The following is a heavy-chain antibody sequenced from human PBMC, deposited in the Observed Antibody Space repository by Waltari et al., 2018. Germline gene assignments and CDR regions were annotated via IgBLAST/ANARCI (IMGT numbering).Heavy chain of an antibody. Sequence: QVQLQQWGAGLLKPSEILSLTCAIYGRSFSGHYWSWIRQPPGKGLEWMGEISHSRSTNYTRSPKRRGKISMATSKIQFSLKIDAVSAADTAVYYCSRTYDFWSGRKAGKNFKLVFDPWGQGSLVTVSS. D-gene: IGHD3-3*01. CDR2: ISHSRST. CDR3: SRTYDFWSGRKAGKNFKLVFDP. V-gene: IGHV4-34*01. CDR1: GRSFSGHY. J-gene: IGHJ5*02.